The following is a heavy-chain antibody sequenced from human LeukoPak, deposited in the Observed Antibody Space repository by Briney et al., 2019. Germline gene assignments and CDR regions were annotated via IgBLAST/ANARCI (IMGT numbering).Heavy chain of an antibody. CDR1: GGTFSSYA. V-gene: IGHV1-69*13. D-gene: IGHD3-22*01. Sequence: GASVKVSCKASGGTFSSYAISWVRQAPGQGLEWMGGIIPIFGTANYAQKFQGRATITADESTSTAYMELSSLRSEDTAVYYCASPLTYYYDSSGYDYWGQGTLVTVSS. CDR3: ASPLTYYYDSSGYDY. CDR2: IIPIFGTA. J-gene: IGHJ4*02.